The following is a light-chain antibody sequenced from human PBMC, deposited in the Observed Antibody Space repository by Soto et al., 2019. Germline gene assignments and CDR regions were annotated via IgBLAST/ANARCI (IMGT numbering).Light chain of an antibody. CDR3: QQRSNWPPIT. Sequence: PGESATLSCRAIQTVSITYLTWYQQKPGQAPRLLIYDASNRATGIPARFSGSGSGTDFTLTISSLEPEDFAVYYCQQRSNWPPITFGQGTRLEIK. V-gene: IGKV3-11*01. J-gene: IGKJ5*01. CDR1: QTVSITY. CDR2: DAS.